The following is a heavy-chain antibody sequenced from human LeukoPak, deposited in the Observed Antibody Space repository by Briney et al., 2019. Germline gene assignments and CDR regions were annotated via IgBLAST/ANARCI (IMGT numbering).Heavy chain of an antibody. CDR1: GASVSSGSFY. CDR2: IYYAGST. V-gene: IGHV4-61*01. Sequence: SSETLSLTCTVSGASVSSGSFYWTWIRQPPGKGLEWIAFIYYAGSTIYSPSLKSRLTLSLDTSKNQFSLKLSSVTAADTAVYYCARKYSGYDWGFDYWGQGTLVTVSS. D-gene: IGHD5-12*01. J-gene: IGHJ4*02. CDR3: ARKYSGYDWGFDY.